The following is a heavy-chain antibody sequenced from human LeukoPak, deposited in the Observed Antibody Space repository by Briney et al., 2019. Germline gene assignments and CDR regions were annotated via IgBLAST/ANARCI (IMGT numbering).Heavy chain of an antibody. CDR2: ISGSGGST. CDR3: AKDAGSSGWESYYYYMDV. CDR1: GFTFSNYA. D-gene: IGHD6-19*01. J-gene: IGHJ6*03. V-gene: IGHV3-23*01. Sequence: GGSLRLSCAASGFTFSNYAMSWVRQAPGKGLEWVSVISGSGGSTYYADSVKGRFTISRDNSKNTLYLQMNSLRAEDTAVYYCAKDAGSSGWESYYYYMDVWGKGTTVTVSS.